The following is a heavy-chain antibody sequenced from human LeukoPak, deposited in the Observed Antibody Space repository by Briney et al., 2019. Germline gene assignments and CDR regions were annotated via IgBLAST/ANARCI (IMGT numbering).Heavy chain of an antibody. V-gene: IGHV1-69*13. CDR2: IIPIFGTA. D-gene: IGHD3-9*01. CDR1: GGTFSSYA. Sequence: GASVKVSCKASGGTFSSYAISWVRQAPGQGLEWMGGIIPIFGTANYAQKLQGRVTITADESTSTAYMELSSLRSEDTAVYYCARGGYDILTGYPTQVYFQHWGQGTLVTVSS. CDR3: ARGGYDILTGYPTQVYFQH. J-gene: IGHJ1*01.